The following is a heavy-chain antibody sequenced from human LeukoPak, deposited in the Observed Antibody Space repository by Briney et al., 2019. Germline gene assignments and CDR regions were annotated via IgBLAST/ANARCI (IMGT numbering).Heavy chain of an antibody. CDR1: GFTVSSSY. V-gene: IGHV3-53*01. D-gene: IGHD3-22*01. CDR2: IYSGGST. CDR3: YSMIVVEIRVINDY. Sequence: GGSLRLSCAASGFTVSSSYMSWVRQAPGKGLEWVSVIYSGGSTYYADSVKGRFTISRDNSKNTLYLQMNSLRAEDTAVYYCYSMIVVEIRVINDYWGQGTLVTVSS. J-gene: IGHJ4*02.